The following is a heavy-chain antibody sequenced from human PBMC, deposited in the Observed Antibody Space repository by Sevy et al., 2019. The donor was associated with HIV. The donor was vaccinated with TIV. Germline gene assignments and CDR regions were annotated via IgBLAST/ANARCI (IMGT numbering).Heavy chain of an antibody. CDR2: ISYDGSNK. Sequence: GGSLRLSCAASGFTFSSYAMHWVRQAPGKGLEWVAVISYDGSNKYYADSVKGRFTISRDNSKNTLYLQMNSLRAEVTAVYYCARDDGFDYWGQGTLVTVSS. CDR1: GFTFSSYA. CDR3: ARDDGFDY. D-gene: IGHD4-17*01. J-gene: IGHJ4*02. V-gene: IGHV3-30-3*01.